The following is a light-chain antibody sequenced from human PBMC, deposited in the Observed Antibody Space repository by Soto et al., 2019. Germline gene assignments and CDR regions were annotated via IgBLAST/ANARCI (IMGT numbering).Light chain of an antibody. Sequence: EIVLTQSPGTLSLSPGERATLSCRASQSVINIYLAWYQQKPGQAPRLLIYGASSRATGIPDRFSGSGSGTDFTLTISRLEPEDFAVYYCQQYGSSPLTFGQGTKVEIK. V-gene: IGKV3-20*01. CDR1: QSVINIY. CDR2: GAS. J-gene: IGKJ1*01. CDR3: QQYGSSPLT.